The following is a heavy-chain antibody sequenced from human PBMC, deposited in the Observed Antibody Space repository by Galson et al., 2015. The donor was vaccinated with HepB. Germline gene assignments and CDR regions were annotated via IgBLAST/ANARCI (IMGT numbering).Heavy chain of an antibody. CDR2: ISHDGSDK. Sequence: YTRLSCAASGFTFSSYGMHWTRQAPGKGLEWVAIISHDGSDKFYADSVRGRLSISRDSTANALFLVMNNLRGDDTGVYYCAKDRWTRRVALGGSDYWGQGTVVTVSS. V-gene: IGHV3-30*18. CDR1: GFTFSSYG. CDR3: AKDRWTRRVALGGSDY. D-gene: IGHD6-19*01. J-gene: IGHJ4*02.